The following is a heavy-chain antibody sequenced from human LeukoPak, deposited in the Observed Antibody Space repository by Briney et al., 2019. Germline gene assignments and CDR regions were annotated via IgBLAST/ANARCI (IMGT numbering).Heavy chain of an antibody. CDR3: ARSRVAETCFDP. V-gene: IGHV1-2*02. CDR1: GYTLTGYY. Sequence: ASVKVSCKASGYTLTGYYMHWVRQAPGQGLEGMGWINPNSGGTNYAQTFQGRVTMTRDTSISTAYMELSRLRPDDTAVYYCARSRVAETCFDPWGQGTLVTVSS. J-gene: IGHJ5*02. D-gene: IGHD6-19*01. CDR2: INPNSGGT.